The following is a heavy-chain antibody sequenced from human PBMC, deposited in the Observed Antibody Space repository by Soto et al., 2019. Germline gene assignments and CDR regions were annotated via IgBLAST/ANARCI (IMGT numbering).Heavy chain of an antibody. CDR1: GGSISSSNW. CDR2: IYYSGST. CDR3: ARGRNLEDGRQVFEY. J-gene: IGHJ4*02. V-gene: IGHV4-4*02. Sequence: SETLSLTCAVSGGSISSSNWWSWVRQPPGKGLEWIGEIYYSGSTNYNSSLKSRVTISVDKSKNQFSLQLRSVTAADTAVYYCARGRNLEDGRQVFEYWGQGTLVT.